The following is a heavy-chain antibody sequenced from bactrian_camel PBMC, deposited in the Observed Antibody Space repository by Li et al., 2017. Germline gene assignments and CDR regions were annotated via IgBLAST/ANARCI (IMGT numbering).Heavy chain of an antibody. D-gene: IGHD7*01. CDR1: GYDTSFIC. CDR3: AADRRVADRRHRVVGCQYDY. J-gene: IGHJ4*01. V-gene: IGHV3S53*01. Sequence: HVQLVESGGDSVQAGGSARLSCSAPGYDTSFICMGWFRQVPGKEREEVASINRDDASFYADSVKGRFTISKDNAKNTWYLQMTNLKPEDSDMYYCAADRRVADRRHRVVGCQYDYWGQGTQVTVS. CDR2: INRDDAS.